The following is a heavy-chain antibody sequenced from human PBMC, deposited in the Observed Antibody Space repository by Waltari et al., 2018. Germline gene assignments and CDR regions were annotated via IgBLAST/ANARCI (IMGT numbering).Heavy chain of an antibody. CDR2: INPNSGGT. V-gene: IGHV1-2*06. CDR3: ARDQTRRAAAAGTAPCY. Sequence: QVQLVQSGAEVKKPGASVKVSCTASGYTFTGYYMHWVRQAPGQGLEWMGRINPNSGGTNYAQKFQGRVTMTRDTSISTAYMELSRLRSDDTAVYYCARDQTRRAAAAGTAPCYWGQGTLVTVSS. CDR1: GYTFTGYY. D-gene: IGHD6-13*01. J-gene: IGHJ4*02.